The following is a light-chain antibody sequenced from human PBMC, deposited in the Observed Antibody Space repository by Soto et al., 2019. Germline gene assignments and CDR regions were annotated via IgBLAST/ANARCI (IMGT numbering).Light chain of an antibody. V-gene: IGKV3-11*01. CDR3: QQRSSWPPGFT. CDR1: QSVSSS. J-gene: IGKJ3*01. CDR2: AAS. Sequence: EIVLTQSPATLSLSPGERATLSCRASQSVSSSLAWYQLKPGQAPRLLIYAASNRATGIPARFSGSGSGTDFTLTISSLEPEDFAVFYCQQRSSWPPGFTFGPGTKVDIK.